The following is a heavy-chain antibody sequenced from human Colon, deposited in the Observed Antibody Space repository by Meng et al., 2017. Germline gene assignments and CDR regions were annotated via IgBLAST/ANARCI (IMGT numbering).Heavy chain of an antibody. Sequence: LLVHEPGPSPVTPSAHLSLTCTVSGGSISSNGYYWDWVRQPPGKGLEWLGAIYHSGSTSYNPSLQSRVTMFVDTSKNQFSLMLTSVTATDTAVYYCARRRGGSGRDCWGQGTLVTVSS. CDR1: GGSISSNGYY. CDR3: ARRRGGSGRDC. CDR2: IYHSGST. D-gene: IGHD3-10*01. V-gene: IGHV4-39*01. J-gene: IGHJ4*02.